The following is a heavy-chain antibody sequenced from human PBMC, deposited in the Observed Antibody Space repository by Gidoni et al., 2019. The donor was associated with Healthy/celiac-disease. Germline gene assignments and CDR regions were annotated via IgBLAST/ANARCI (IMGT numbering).Heavy chain of an antibody. CDR3: ARVSVGAVDDYGDPGNDY. Sequence: QVQLQESGPGLVKPSQTLSLTCTVSGGSIRSGRYYWSWIRQHPGKGLEWIGYIYYSGSTYYNPSLKSRVTISVDTSKNQFSLKLSSVTAADTAVYYCARVSVGAVDDYGDPGNDYWGQGTLVTVSS. CDR2: IYYSGST. D-gene: IGHD4-17*01. J-gene: IGHJ4*02. CDR1: GGSIRSGRYY. V-gene: IGHV4-31*03.